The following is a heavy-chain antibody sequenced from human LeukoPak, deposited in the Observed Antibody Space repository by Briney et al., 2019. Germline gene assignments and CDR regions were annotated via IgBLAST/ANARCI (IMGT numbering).Heavy chain of an antibody. Sequence: ASVKVSCKAPGGTFSSYAISWVRQAPGQGLEWMGGIIPIFGTANYAQEFQGRVTITADESTSTAYMELSSLRSEDTAVYYCARSIVVVPAARYWDWFDPWGQGTLVTVSS. V-gene: IGHV1-69*13. D-gene: IGHD2-2*01. J-gene: IGHJ5*02. CDR2: IIPIFGTA. CDR1: GGTFSSYA. CDR3: ARSIVVVPAARYWDWFDP.